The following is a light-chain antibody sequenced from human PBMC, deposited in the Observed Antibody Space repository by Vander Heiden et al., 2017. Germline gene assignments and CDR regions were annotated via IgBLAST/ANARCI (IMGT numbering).Light chain of an antibody. J-gene: IGKJ4*01. V-gene: IGKV3-20*01. CDR3: QQYDKLPLT. Sequence: NVLTQSPGTLSLSPGQRATLSCRASQSLSRNFLAWNQQKPGQSPRLLIYGASNRAAGTPDRFSGSGSGTAFTLTISRLEPEDFAVYFCQQYDKLPLTFGGGTKVDLK. CDR1: QSLSRNF. CDR2: GAS.